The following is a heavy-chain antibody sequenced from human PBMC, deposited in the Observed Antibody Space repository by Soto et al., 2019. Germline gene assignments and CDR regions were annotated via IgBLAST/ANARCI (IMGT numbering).Heavy chain of an antibody. V-gene: IGHV3-21*01. CDR2: ISSGSSFI. CDR1: GFTFSNYA. Sequence: EMQLVESGGALVKPGGSLRLSCAASGFTFSNYAMNWVRQAPGKGLEWVSSISSGSSFISYADSVKGRFTISRDNANKSLHLEMNSLRAEDTALYYCAREGVPNYEYWSGDASDLWGHGTMVTASS. CDR3: AREGVPNYEYWSGDASDL. D-gene: IGHD3-3*01. J-gene: IGHJ3*01.